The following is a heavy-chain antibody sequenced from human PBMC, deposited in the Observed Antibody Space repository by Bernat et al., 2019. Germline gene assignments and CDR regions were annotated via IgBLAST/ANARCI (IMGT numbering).Heavy chain of an antibody. J-gene: IGHJ4*02. CDR3: AGDNSSTSRRNPYYFDY. Sequence: QVQLVESGGGVVQPGRSLRLSCAASGFTFSSYAMHWVRQAPGKGLEWVAVISYDGSNKYYADSVKGRFTISRDNSKNTLYLQMNSLRAEDTAVYYCAGDNSSTSRRNPYYFDYWGQGTLVTVSS. V-gene: IGHV3-30*01. CDR1: GFTFSSYA. CDR2: ISYDGSNK. D-gene: IGHD2-2*01.